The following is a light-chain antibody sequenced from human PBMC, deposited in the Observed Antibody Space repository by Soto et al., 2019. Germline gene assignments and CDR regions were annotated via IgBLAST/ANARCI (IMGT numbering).Light chain of an antibody. J-gene: IGKJ4*01. CDR2: TAS. V-gene: IGKV1-12*01. CDR3: QQGNSFPLT. CDR1: QDISHC. Sequence: DIQMTQSPSSVSASVGDRVTITCRASQDISHCLAWFQQIPGEAPRLLIYTASSLHSGVPSRFSGSGSGTDFTLTISSLQPEYFATYYCQQGNSFPLTFGGGTRVEI.